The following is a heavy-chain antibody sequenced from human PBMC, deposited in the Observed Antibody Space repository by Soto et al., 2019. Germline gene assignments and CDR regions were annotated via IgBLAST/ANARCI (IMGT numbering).Heavy chain of an antibody. CDR3: ARRNVVVVATLFDY. CDR1: GGSISSYY. J-gene: IGHJ4*02. CDR2: IYYSGST. Sequence: SETLSLTCTVSGGSISSYYWGWIRQPPGKGLEWIGSIYYSGSTYYNPSLKSRDTISVDTSKNQFSLKLSSVTAADTVVYYCARRNVVVVATLFDYWGQGTLVTVSS. D-gene: IGHD2-15*01. V-gene: IGHV4-39*01.